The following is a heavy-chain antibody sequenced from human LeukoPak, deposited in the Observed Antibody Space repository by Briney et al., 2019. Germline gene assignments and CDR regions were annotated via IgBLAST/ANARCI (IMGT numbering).Heavy chain of an antibody. CDR1: GYTFTSYA. CDR3: AREPQGYYDSSGYYYRDAFDI. J-gene: IGHJ3*02. D-gene: IGHD3-22*01. CDR2: INTNTGNP. Sequence: ASVKVSCKASGYTFTSYAMNWVRQAPGQGLEWMGWINTNTGNPTYAQGFTGRFVFSLDTSVSTTYLQISSLKAEDTAVYYCAREPQGYYDSSGYYYRDAFDIWGQGTMVTVSS. V-gene: IGHV7-4-1*02.